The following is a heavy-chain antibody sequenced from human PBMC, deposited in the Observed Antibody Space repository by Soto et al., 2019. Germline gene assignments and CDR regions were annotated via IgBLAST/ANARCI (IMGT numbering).Heavy chain of an antibody. CDR1: GFRIEDYA. CDR2: ISWTSGTI. J-gene: IGHJ5*02. CDR3: AKGSDYGDYVGWFDP. Sequence: EVQLVESGGGLVQPGRSLRLSCAASGFRIEDYAMHWVRQAPGKGLEWVSGISWTSGTIGYEYSVKGRFTISRDNTKNSLYLQMNSLRAEDTAFYYCAKGSDYGDYVGWFDPWGQGTLVTVSS. V-gene: IGHV3-9*01. D-gene: IGHD4-17*01.